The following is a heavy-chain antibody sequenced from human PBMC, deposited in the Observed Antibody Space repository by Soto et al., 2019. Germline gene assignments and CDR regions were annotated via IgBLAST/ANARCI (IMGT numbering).Heavy chain of an antibody. D-gene: IGHD2-2*01. J-gene: IGHJ6*02. CDR3: ARRGVVVPAASYYYYYGMDV. Sequence: SETLSLTCAVYGGSFSGYYWSWIRQPPGKGLEWIGEINHSGSTNYNPSLKSRVTISVDTSKNQFSLKLSSVTAADTAVYYCARRGVVVPAASYYYYYGMDVWGQGTTATVS. CDR1: GGSFSGYY. CDR2: INHSGST. V-gene: IGHV4-34*01.